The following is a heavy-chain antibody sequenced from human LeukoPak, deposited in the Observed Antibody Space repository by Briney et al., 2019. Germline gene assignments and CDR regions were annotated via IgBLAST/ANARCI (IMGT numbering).Heavy chain of an antibody. CDR2: INPNSGST. Sequence: ASVKVPCKASGYTFTGYYMHWVRQAPGQGLEWMGRINPNSGSTNYAQKFQGRVTMTRDTSISTAYMELSRLRYDDTAVYYCARDKYYDYVWGSYRPDYWGQGTLVTVSS. V-gene: IGHV1-2*06. CDR1: GYTFTGYY. CDR3: ARDKYYDYVWGSYRPDY. D-gene: IGHD3-16*02. J-gene: IGHJ4*02.